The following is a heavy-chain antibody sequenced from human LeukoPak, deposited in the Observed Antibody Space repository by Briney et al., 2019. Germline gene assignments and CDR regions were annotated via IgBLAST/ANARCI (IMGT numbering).Heavy chain of an antibody. CDR3: TRDATYYLRYGYFDY. V-gene: IGHV3-7*01. CDR2: IKEDGSEK. CDR1: GFTFTSYW. Sequence: GGSLRLSCGASGFTFTSYWMSWVRQAPGKGLEWVANIKEDGSEKFYVDSVKGRFTISRDNAKNSLYLQMNSLRAEDTAVYYCTRDATYYLRYGYFDYWGQGTLVTVSS. D-gene: IGHD2/OR15-2a*01. J-gene: IGHJ4*02.